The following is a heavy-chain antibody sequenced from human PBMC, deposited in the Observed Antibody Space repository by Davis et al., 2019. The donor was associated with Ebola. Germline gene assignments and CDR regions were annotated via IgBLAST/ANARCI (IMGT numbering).Heavy chain of an antibody. CDR2: IYHSGST. V-gene: IGHV4-4*02. CDR1: GGSISSSNW. D-gene: IGHD6-19*01. Sequence: MPSETLSLTCAVSGGSISSSNWWSWVRQPPGKGLEWIGEIYHSGSTNYNPSLKSRVTISVDKSKNQFSLKLSSVTAADTAVYYCASGGIAVAGAILYYYYGMDVWGKGTTVTVSS. CDR3: ASGGIAVAGAILYYYYGMDV. J-gene: IGHJ6*04.